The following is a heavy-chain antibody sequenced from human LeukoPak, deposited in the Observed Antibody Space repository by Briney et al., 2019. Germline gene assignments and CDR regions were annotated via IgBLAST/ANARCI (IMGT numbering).Heavy chain of an antibody. J-gene: IGHJ4*02. V-gene: IGHV3-48*01. CDR1: GFTFSSYS. CDR2: ISSSSSTI. CDR3: ARDEIVGATSFDY. Sequence: GGSLRLSCAASGFTFSSYSMNWARQAPGKGLEWVSYISSSSSTIYYADSVKGRFTISRDNAKNSLYLQMNSLRAEDTAVYYCARDEIVGATSFDYWGQGTLVTVSS. D-gene: IGHD1-26*01.